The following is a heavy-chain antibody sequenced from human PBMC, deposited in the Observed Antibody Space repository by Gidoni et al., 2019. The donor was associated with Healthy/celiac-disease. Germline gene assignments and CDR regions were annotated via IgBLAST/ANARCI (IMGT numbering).Heavy chain of an antibody. V-gene: IGHV3-30-3*01. Sequence: QVQLVESGGGVVQPGRSLRLSCAASGFTFSSYALHWCRQAPGKGLEWVAVISYDGSNKYYADSVKGRFTISRDNSKNTLYLQMNSLRAEDTAVYYCARDGPGVRGVIIRRGYFDYWGQGTLVTVSS. CDR3: ARDGPGVRGVIIRRGYFDY. CDR1: GFTFSSYA. J-gene: IGHJ4*02. CDR2: ISYDGSNK. D-gene: IGHD3-10*01.